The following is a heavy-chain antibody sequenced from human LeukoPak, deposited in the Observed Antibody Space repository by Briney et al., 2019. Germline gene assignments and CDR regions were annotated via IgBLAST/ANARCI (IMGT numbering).Heavy chain of an antibody. J-gene: IGHJ4*02. Sequence: GGPVRLSCAASGFPYSNFNMNWVRQAPGKGLEWVSSISSSSIYIYYADSVKGRFTISRDNAKISLYLQMNSLRAEDTAVYYCARSPAAKSPSDYWGQGTLVTVSS. CDR1: GFPYSNFN. D-gene: IGHD2-15*01. CDR3: ARSPAAKSPSDY. CDR2: ISSSSIYI. V-gene: IGHV3-21*01.